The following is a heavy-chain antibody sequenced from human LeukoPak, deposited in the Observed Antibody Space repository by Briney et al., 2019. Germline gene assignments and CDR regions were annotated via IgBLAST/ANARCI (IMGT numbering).Heavy chain of an antibody. D-gene: IGHD3-22*01. CDR1: GFTFSSYG. CDR2: IWYDGSNK. V-gene: IGHV3-33*01. J-gene: IGHJ4*02. CDR3: ARTLTYYYDSSGYYGEYYFDY. Sequence: GGSLRLSCAASGFTFSSYGMHWVRQAPGKGLEWVAVIWYDGSNKYYADSVKGRFTISRDNSKNTLCLQMNSLRAEDTAVYYCARTLTYYYDSSGYYGEYYFDYWGQGTLVTVSS.